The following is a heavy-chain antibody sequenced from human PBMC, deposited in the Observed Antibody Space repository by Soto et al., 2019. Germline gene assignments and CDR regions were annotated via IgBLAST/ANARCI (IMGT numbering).Heavy chain of an antibody. V-gene: IGHV1-69*01. D-gene: IGHD3-16*01. CDR3: QLWGFRGGQNSQYYCSVMDV. CDR1: GGTFNRDT. J-gene: IGHJ6*02. Sequence: VQLVQSGAEVNKPGSSVKLSCKASGGTFNRDTISWVRQAPGQGLEWMGGIIPIFGTANYAQKFQGRAAIIADESTSAAYMELCSLTSEYTAVYYCQLWGFRGGQNSQYYCSVMDVWCQGTAVTVSS. CDR2: IIPIFGTA.